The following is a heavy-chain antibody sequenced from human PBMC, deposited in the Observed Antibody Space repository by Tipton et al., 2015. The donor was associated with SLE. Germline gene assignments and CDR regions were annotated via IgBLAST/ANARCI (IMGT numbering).Heavy chain of an antibody. CDR3: ASLAPPLSSRHNWFDP. V-gene: IGHV5-51*03. Sequence: QLVQSGAEVKKPGESLKISCKGSGYSFTNYWIAWVRQMPGKGLEWMGVIYPDDSDTRYSPSFQGQATISADKSISSAYLQWSSLKASDTAIYYCASLAPPLSSRHNWFDPWGQGTLVTVSS. CDR1: GYSFTNYW. J-gene: IGHJ5*02. CDR2: IYPDDSDT. D-gene: IGHD3-16*02.